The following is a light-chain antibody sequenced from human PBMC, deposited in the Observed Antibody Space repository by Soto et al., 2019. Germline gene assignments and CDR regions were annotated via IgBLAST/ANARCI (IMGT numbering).Light chain of an antibody. CDR2: EVS. CDR1: SSDVGGYNY. Sequence: SALTQPPSASGSPGQSVTISCTGTSSDVGGYNYVSWYQQRPGEAPKLMIYEVSKRPSGVPDRFSGSKSGNTASLTVSGLQAEDEADYYCSSYAGSTPYVFGTGTKVTVL. J-gene: IGLJ1*01. V-gene: IGLV2-8*01. CDR3: SSYAGSTPYV.